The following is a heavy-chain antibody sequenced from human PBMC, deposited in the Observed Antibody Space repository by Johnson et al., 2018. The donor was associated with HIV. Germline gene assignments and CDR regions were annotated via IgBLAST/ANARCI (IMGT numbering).Heavy chain of an antibody. V-gene: IGHV3-30*04. Sequence: QVQLVESGGGVVQPGRSLRLSCAASGFTFSGYSMHWVRQAPGKGLEWVAFISYGGSNKYYADSVKGRFTISRDNSKNTLYLQMSSLRAEDTAVYYCAREGRLGRYVGGVAFDIWGQGTMVTVSS. CDR2: ISYGGSNK. CDR1: GFTFSGYS. CDR3: AREGRLGRYVGGVAFDI. D-gene: IGHD1-26*01. J-gene: IGHJ3*02.